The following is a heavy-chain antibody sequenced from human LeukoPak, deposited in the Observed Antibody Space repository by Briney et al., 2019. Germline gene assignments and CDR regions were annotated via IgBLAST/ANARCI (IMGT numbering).Heavy chain of an antibody. CDR2: IRYDGSIK. J-gene: IGHJ4*02. CDR3: AKVTGGVATGPFDY. CDR1: GFTFSSYG. Sequence: GGSLRLSCAASGFTFSSYGMHWVRQAPGKGLEWVAFIRYDGSIKYYADSVKGRFTISRDNSKNTLYLQMNGLRTEDTAIYYCAKVTGGVATGPFDYWGQGTLVTVSS. D-gene: IGHD3-3*01. V-gene: IGHV3-30*02.